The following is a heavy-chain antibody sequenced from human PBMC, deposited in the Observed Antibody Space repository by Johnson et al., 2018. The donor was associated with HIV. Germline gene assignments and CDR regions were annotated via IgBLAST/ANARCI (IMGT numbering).Heavy chain of an antibody. CDR3: ARPYSESIYAAFSL. V-gene: IGHV3-23*04. CDR2: LSNTGLNT. CDR1: GFTFSDYA. D-gene: IGHD2/OR15-2a*01. J-gene: IGHJ3*01. Sequence: VQLVESGGGVVQPGRSLRLSCAASGFTFSDYAMAWVRQAPGKGLQWLAELSNTGLNTYYADSVRGRFTISRDNSKNMLYLQMNSLRAEDTAVYYCARPYSESIYAAFSLWGQGTMVTVSS.